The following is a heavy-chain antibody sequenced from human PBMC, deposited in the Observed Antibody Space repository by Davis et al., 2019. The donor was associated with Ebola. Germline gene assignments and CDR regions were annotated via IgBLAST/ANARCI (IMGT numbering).Heavy chain of an antibody. CDR3: ERSPVQLDRNWLDP. CDR2: IYYSGRT. D-gene: IGHD1-1*01. J-gene: IGHJ5*02. CDR1: GGSISSGGYY. Sequence: PSETLSLTCTVSGGSISSGGYYWSWIRQHPGKGLEWIGYIYYSGRTYYNPSLKSRVTISVDTSKNQFSLKLSSVTAADTAVYYCERSPVQLDRNWLDPWGQGTLVTVSS. V-gene: IGHV4-31*03.